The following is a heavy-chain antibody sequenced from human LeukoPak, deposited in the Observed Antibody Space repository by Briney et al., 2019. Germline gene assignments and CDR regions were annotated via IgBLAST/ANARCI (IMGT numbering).Heavy chain of an antibody. CDR2: IRYDGSNK. V-gene: IGHV3-30*02. J-gene: IGHJ4*02. D-gene: IGHD3-3*01. Sequence: GGSLRLSCAASGFTFSSYGMHWVRQAPGKGLEWVAFIRYDGSNKYYADSVKGRFTISKDNSKNTLYLQMNSLRDEDTAMYYCAKVSPISPSGYLDYWGQGTPVTVSS. CDR3: AKVSPISPSGYLDY. CDR1: GFTFSSYG.